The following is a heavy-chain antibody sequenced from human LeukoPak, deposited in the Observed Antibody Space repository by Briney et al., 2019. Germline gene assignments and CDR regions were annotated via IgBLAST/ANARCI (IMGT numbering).Heavy chain of an antibody. CDR2: ISYSGGT. D-gene: IGHD3-22*01. CDR1: DGSIINNNHY. CDR3: AREVEYYDSSGYRPHTFDI. J-gene: IGHJ3*02. Sequence: SETLSLTCTVSDGSIINNNHYWGWTRQPPGKGLEWIGSISYSGGTAYNPSLRNRVTISVDTSKNQFSLKVNSVTAADTAVYYCAREVEYYDSSGYRPHTFDIWGQGTLVTVSS. V-gene: IGHV4-39*02.